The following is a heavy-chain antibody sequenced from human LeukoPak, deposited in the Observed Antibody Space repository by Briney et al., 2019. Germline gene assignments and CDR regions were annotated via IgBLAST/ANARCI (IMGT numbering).Heavy chain of an antibody. D-gene: IGHD6-19*01. CDR3: ASLRGYSSGSPLDY. V-gene: IGHV7-4-1*02. CDR1: GYTFTSYA. CDR2: ISTNTGNP. Sequence: ASVKVSCKASGYTFTSYAMNWVRQALGQGLEWIGWISTNTGNPTYAQGFTGRFVFSLDTSVSTAYLQISSLKAEDTAMYYCASLRGYSSGSPLDYWGQGTLVTVSS. J-gene: IGHJ4*02.